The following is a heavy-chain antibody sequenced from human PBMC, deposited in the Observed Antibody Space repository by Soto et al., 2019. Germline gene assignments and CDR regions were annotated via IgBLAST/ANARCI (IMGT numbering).Heavy chain of an antibody. D-gene: IGHD3-22*01. CDR3: ARGLGANYYDSSGYYQTGPQPNRHLDY. CDR2: INHSGST. Sequence: PSETLSPTCAVYGWSFSGYYWSWIPQPPGKRLERIRGINHSGSTNYNPSLKSRVTISVDTSKNQFSLKLSSVTAADTAVYYCARGLGANYYDSSGYYQTGPQPNRHLDYWGQGTLVTVSS. J-gene: IGHJ4*02. V-gene: IGHV4-34*01. CDR1: GWSFSGYY.